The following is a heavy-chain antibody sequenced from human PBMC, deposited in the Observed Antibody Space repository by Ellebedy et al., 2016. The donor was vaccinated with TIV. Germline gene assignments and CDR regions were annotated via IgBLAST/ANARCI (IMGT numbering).Heavy chain of an antibody. V-gene: IGHV3-74*01. D-gene: IGHD1-26*01. J-gene: IGHJ3*02. Sequence: GESLKISCAASGFTFSSFWMHWVGQAPGKGLVWVARINNDGSSTNYADSVKGRFTISRDNAKNTLYLQMNSLRAEDTAVYYCASDVEGGSYYDDAFDIWGQGTMVTVSS. CDR3: ASDVEGGSYYDDAFDI. CDR1: GFTFSSFW. CDR2: INNDGSST.